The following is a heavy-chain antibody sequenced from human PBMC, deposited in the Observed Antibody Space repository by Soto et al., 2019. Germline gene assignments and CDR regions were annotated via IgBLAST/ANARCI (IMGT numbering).Heavy chain of an antibody. CDR2: ISAYNGNT. D-gene: IGHD2-2*01. J-gene: IGHJ3*02. CDR3: ARAPRAPYCSSTSCYSAAFDI. Sequence: GASVKVSCKASGYTFTSYGISWVRQAPGQGLEWMGWISAYNGNTNYAQKLQGRVTMTTDTSTSTAYMELSSLRSEDTAVYYCARAPRAPYCSSTSCYSAAFDIWGQGTMVTVSS. CDR1: GYTFTSYG. V-gene: IGHV1-18*04.